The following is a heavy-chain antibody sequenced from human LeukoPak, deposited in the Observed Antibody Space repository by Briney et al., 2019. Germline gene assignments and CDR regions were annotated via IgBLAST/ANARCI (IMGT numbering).Heavy chain of an antibody. CDR2: IYYSGST. CDR1: GGSISSYY. J-gene: IGHJ4*02. CDR3: AREAVPDYGDYGTFDY. V-gene: IGHV4-59*12. Sequence: PSETLSLTCTVSGGSISSYYWSWIRQPPGKGLEWIGYIYYSGSTNYNPSLKSRVTISVDTSKNQFSLKLSSVTAADTAVYYCAREAVPDYGDYGTFDYGGQGTLVTVSS. D-gene: IGHD4-17*01.